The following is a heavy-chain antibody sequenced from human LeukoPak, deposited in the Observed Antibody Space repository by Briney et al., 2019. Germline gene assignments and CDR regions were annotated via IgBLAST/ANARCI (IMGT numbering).Heavy chain of an antibody. CDR2: IKSKTDGGTT. J-gene: IGHJ4*02. CDR1: GFTFSNAW. D-gene: IGHD2-15*01. CDR3: TTAYCSGGSCYVGY. V-gene: IGHV3-15*01. Sequence: GGSLRLSCAASGFTFSNAWMSWVRQAPGKGLEWVGRIKSKTDGGTTDYAAPVKGRFTISRVDSKNTLYLQMNSLKTEDTAVYYCTTAYCSGGSCYVGYWGQGTLVTVSS.